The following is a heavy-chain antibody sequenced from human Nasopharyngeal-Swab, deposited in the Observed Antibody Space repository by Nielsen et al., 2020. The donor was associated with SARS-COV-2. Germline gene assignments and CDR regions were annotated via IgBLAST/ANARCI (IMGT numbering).Heavy chain of an antibody. CDR2: IIPIFGTA. D-gene: IGHD6-19*01. V-gene: IGHV1-69*13. Sequence: SVKVSCQASVGTFRSYAISWVRQAPGQGLEWMGGIIPIFGTANYAQKFQGRVTITADESTSTAYMELSSLRSEDTAVYYCAREGAAVAGDWYFDLWGRGTLVTVSS. CDR3: AREGAAVAGDWYFDL. CDR1: VGTFRSYA. J-gene: IGHJ2*01.